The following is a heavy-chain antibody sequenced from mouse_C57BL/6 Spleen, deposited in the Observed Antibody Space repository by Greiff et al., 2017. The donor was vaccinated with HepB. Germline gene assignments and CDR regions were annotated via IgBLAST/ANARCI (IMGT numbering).Heavy chain of an antibody. D-gene: IGHD2-4*01. CDR3: ARKRGYDYFYAMDY. J-gene: IGHJ4*01. CDR2: IWSGGST. CDR1: GFSLTSYG. V-gene: IGHV2-2*01. Sequence: VQLVESGPGLVQPSQSLSITCTVSGFSLTSYGVHWVRQSPGKGLEWLGVIWSGGSTDYNAAFISRLSISKDNSKSQVFFKMNSLQADDTAIYYCARKRGYDYFYAMDYWGQGTSVTVSS.